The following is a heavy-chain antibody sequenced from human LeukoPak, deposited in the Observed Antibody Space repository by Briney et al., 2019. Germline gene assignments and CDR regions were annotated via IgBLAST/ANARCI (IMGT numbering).Heavy chain of an antibody. Sequence: PSETLSLTCTVSGGSISSGGYYWNWIRQHPGKGLEWIGYIYDSGSTNYNPSLKSRVTISVDTSKNQFSLKLSSVTAADTAVYYCPRQWGPGLGSSGYYYHFDYWGQGTLVTVSS. CDR3: PRQWGPGLGSSGYYYHFDY. J-gene: IGHJ4*02. CDR2: IYDSGST. CDR1: GGSISSGGYY. D-gene: IGHD3-22*01. V-gene: IGHV4-61*08.